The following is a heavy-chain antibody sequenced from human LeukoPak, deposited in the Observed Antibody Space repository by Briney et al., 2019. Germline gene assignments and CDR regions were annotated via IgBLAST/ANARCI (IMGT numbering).Heavy chain of an antibody. J-gene: IGHJ4*02. D-gene: IGHD6-13*01. CDR1: GGSISSSNW. CDR2: IYHSGST. CDR3: ARGVAAAALDY. V-gene: IGHV4-4*02. Sequence: PSGTLSLTCAVSGGSISSSNWWSWVRQPPGQGLEWIGEIYHSGSTNYNPSLKSQVTISVDKSKNQFSLKLSSVTAADTAVYYCARGVAAAALDYWGQGTLVTVSS.